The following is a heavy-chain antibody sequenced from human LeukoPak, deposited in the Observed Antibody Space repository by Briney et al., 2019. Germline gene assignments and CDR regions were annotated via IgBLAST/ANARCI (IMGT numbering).Heavy chain of an antibody. V-gene: IGHV3-64D*06. D-gene: IGHD3-3*01. Sequence: GGSLRLSCAASGFTFSSDAMHWVRQAPGKGLEYVSAISSNGGSTYYADSVKGRFTISRDNSKNTLYLQMSSLRAEDTAVYYCVKDGDYYYGMDVWGQGTTVTVSS. CDR1: GFTFSSDA. J-gene: IGHJ6*02. CDR2: ISSNGGST. CDR3: VKDGDYYYGMDV.